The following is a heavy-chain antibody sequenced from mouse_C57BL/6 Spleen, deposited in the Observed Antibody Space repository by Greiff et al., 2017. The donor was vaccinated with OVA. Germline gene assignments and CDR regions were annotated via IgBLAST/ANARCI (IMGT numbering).Heavy chain of an antibody. D-gene: IGHD1-1*01. J-gene: IGHJ2*01. CDR3: ARSDYGSSEDYFDY. CDR1: GFTFSDYG. Sequence: EVQVVESGGGLVKPGGSLKLSCAASGFTFSDYGMHWVRQAPEKGLEWVAYISRGSSTIYYADTVTGRFTISRDNAKNTLFLQMTSLRSEDTAMYYCARSDYGSSEDYFDYWGQGTTLTVSS. V-gene: IGHV5-17*01. CDR2: ISRGSSTI.